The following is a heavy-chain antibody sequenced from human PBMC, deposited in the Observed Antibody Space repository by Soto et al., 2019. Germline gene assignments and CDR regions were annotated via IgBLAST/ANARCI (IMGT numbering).Heavy chain of an antibody. CDR1: GDSIRSGYY. Sequence: SETLSLTCAVSGDSIRSGYYWGWIRQPPGKGLERVANIHPSGTAYYNPSLKSRLTISIDTSRNHFSLRLTSVTAADTAVYYCARVNDFDYWGRGALVTVSS. V-gene: IGHV4-38-2*01. CDR3: ARVNDFDY. CDR2: IHPSGTA. J-gene: IGHJ4*02.